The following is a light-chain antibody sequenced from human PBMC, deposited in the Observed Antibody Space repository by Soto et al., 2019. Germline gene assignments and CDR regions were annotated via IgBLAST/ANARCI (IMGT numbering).Light chain of an antibody. CDR2: DDS. CDR1: NIGGKS. CDR3: QAWDTSTDPVV. Sequence: SYELTQPPSVSVAPGQTARLTCGGNNIGGKSVHWYQHKPGQAPVLVVYDDSDRPSGIPERFSGSNSGNTATLTISEVEAGDEAHYYCQAWDTSTDPVVFDGGTKLTVL. J-gene: IGLJ2*01. V-gene: IGLV3-21*02.